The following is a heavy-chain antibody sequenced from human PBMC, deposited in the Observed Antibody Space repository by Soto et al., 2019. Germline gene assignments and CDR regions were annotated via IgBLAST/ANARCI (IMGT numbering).Heavy chain of an antibody. J-gene: IGHJ4*02. D-gene: IGHD3-22*01. CDR1: GGSISSYY. CDR2: VYSSGST. Sequence: SETLSLTCTVSGGSISSYYCNWIRQPPGKGLEWIGYVYSSGSTNYNPSLKSRVTISVDTSKNQFSLKLTSVTAADTAVYYCARQDRSRGFYYPFDYWGQGTLVTVSS. CDR3: ARQDRSRGFYYPFDY. V-gene: IGHV4-59*01.